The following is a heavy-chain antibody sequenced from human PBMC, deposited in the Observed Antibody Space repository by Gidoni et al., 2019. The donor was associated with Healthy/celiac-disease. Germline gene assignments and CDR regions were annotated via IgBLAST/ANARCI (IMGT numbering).Heavy chain of an antibody. V-gene: IGHV3-64*01. D-gene: IGHD6-13*01. CDR3: ARDRLSIAAAGTARSNWFDP. CDR2: ISSNGGST. CDR1: GFTFSSSA. J-gene: IGHJ5*02. Sequence: EVQLVESGGGLVQPGGSLRLSCAASGFTFSSSAMHWVRQAPGKGLEYVSAISSNGGSTYYANSVKGRFTISRDNSKNTLYLQMGSLRAEDMAVYYCARDRLSIAAAGTARSNWFDPWGQGTLVTVSS.